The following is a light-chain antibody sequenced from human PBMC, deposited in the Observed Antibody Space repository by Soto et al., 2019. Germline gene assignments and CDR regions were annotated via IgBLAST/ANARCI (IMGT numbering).Light chain of an antibody. Sequence: EIVATKSPGALSLSPGERATLSCRASQSVSSSYLAWYQQKPGQAPRLLIYGASSRATGIPDRFSGSGSGTDFTLTICSLEPEDFALYCCQVYGSSPRRFGQGTMLDIK. J-gene: IGKJ2*01. CDR2: GAS. CDR1: QSVSSSY. V-gene: IGKV3-20*01. CDR3: QVYGSSPRR.